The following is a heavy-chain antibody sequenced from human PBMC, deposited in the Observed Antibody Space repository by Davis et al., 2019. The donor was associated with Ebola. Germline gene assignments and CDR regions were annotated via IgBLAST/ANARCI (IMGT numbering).Heavy chain of an antibody. V-gene: IGHV1-2*06. Sequence: AASVKVSCKTSGYTFTAYTLHWVRQAPGQGLERMGRINPNSGDTNYAEKFQGRVTMTRDTSISTAYMELSRLRSDDTAVYFCARGGLTMMVVPRDYYYGLDVWGQGTTVTVSS. CDR3: ARGGLTMMVVPRDYYYGLDV. D-gene: IGHD3-22*01. CDR1: GYTFTAYT. CDR2: INPNSGDT. J-gene: IGHJ6*02.